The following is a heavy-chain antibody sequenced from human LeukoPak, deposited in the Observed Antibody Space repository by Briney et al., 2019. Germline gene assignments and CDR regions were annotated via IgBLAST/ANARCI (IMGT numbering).Heavy chain of an antibody. D-gene: IGHD6-19*01. CDR2: IHYSGST. Sequence: SETLSLTCTVSGGSIGSYYWNWIRQPPGKGLEWIGYIHYSGSTNHNASLKSRVTIPVDTSKNQFPLKLSSVTAADTAVYYCARDGVAGGFDYWGQGTLVTVSS. CDR1: GGSIGSYY. CDR3: ARDGVAGGFDY. J-gene: IGHJ4*02. V-gene: IGHV4-59*01.